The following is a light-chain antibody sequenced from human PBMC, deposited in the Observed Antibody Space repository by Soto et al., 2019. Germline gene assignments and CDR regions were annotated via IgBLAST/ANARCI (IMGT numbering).Light chain of an antibody. V-gene: IGLV2-14*01. CDR3: SSYTSSSIWV. CDR1: SSDVGGYNY. CDR2: DVS. J-gene: IGLJ3*02. Sequence: QSALTQPASVSGSPGKSITISCTGTSSDVGGYNYVSWYQQHPGKAPKLMIYDVSNRPSGVSNRVSGSKSGNTASLTISGLQAEDEADYYCSSYTSSSIWVFGGGTKVTVL.